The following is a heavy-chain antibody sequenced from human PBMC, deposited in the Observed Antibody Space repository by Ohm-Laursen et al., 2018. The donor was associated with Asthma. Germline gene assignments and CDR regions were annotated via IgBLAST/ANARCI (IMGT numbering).Heavy chain of an antibody. CDR2: ISTASSFI. CDR1: GYTFSRYS. Sequence: SLRLSCTASGYTFSRYSIHWVRQIPGKGLEWVASISTASSFIYYADSVRGRFTTSRDNARNSVYLQMNSLRAEDTAVYYCARDRGAALFDYWGQGTLVTVSS. V-gene: IGHV3-21*01. CDR3: ARDRGAALFDY. J-gene: IGHJ4*02. D-gene: IGHD1-26*01.